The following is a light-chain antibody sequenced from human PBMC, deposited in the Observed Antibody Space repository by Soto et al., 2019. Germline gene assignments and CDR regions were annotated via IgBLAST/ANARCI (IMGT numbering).Light chain of an antibody. J-gene: IGKJ1*01. V-gene: IGKV3-15*01. CDR1: QTIGSN. CDR3: QQYNNWPPTWT. Sequence: EIVMTQSPATLSVSPGERATLSCRASQTIGSNLAWYQQKHGQPPRLLIYDASTRATDVPARFTGSGSATEFTLTISSLQSEDFALYYCQQYNNWPPTWTFGQGTKVDIK. CDR2: DAS.